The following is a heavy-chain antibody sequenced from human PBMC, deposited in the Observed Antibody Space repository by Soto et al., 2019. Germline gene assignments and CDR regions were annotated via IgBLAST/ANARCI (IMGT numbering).Heavy chain of an antibody. Sequence: QVQLVQSGAEVKKPGASVKVSCKASGGTFSTYGISWVRQAPGQGLEWMGGVIPIFGTANNAQKFQGRLTVTADESTSTAYMELSSLRSEDTAVYYCASSDDYDSSGYPYWGQGTLVTVSS. D-gene: IGHD3-22*01. CDR2: VIPIFGTA. CDR3: ASSDDYDSSGYPY. CDR1: GGTFSTYG. J-gene: IGHJ4*02. V-gene: IGHV1-69*01.